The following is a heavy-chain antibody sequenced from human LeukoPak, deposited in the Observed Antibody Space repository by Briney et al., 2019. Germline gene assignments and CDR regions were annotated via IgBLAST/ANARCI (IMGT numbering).Heavy chain of an antibody. D-gene: IGHD2/OR15-2a*01. CDR1: GFTFSNYW. CDR3: ARGGGNFDY. Sequence: GGSLRLSCAASGFTFSNYWMSWVRQVPGKGLEWVASIKTDGSEKSYVDSVKGRFTISRDNAKNSLYVQMNSLRADDTAVYYCARGGGNFDYWGQGTLVTVSS. CDR2: IKTDGSEK. V-gene: IGHV3-7*05. J-gene: IGHJ4*02.